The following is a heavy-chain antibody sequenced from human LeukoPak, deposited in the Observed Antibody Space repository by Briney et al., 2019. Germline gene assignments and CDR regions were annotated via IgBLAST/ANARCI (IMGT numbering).Heavy chain of an antibody. CDR1: GFTFNSYA. CDR2: VSGSGSST. Sequence: QAGGSLRLSCAASGFTFNSYAMTWVRQAPGKVLEWVSAVSGSGSSTYYPDSVEGWFTISRDNSKDTIYLQIYSLGVEDTAVYFCAKLGYYDFWSNYLVFDNWGQGTLVTASS. J-gene: IGHJ4*02. CDR3: AKLGYYDFWSNYLVFDN. V-gene: IGHV3-23*01. D-gene: IGHD3-3*01.